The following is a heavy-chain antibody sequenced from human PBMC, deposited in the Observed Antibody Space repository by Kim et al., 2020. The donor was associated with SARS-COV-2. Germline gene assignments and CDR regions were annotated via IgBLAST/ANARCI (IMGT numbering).Heavy chain of an antibody. J-gene: IGHJ3*02. Sequence: MKGRFTISRDNSKNTLYRHMNSLRAEDTAVYYCAKDLSIYVWGRLDAFDIWGQGTMVTVSS. CDR3: AKDLSIYVWGRLDAFDI. V-gene: IGHV3-33*06. D-gene: IGHD3-16*01.